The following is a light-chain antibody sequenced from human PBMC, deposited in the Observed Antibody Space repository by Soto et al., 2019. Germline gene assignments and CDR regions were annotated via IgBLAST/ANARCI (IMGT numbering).Light chain of an antibody. CDR3: QQCDNWLRT. Sequence: EIVMTQSPATLSVSPGERVTLSCRASQNVGSNLVWYQQKPGQAPRLLIYGASTRATGIPARFSGSGSGTEFTLTISSLQSEDFAIYYCQQCDNWLRTVGQGTKVEIK. V-gene: IGKV3-15*01. CDR2: GAS. J-gene: IGKJ1*01. CDR1: QNVGSN.